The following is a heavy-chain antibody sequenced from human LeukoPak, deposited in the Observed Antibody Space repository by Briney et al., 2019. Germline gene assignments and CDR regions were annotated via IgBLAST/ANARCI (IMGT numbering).Heavy chain of an antibody. V-gene: IGHV3-33*01. CDR3: ATNSPREEYYFDY. J-gene: IGHJ4*02. CDR2: IWYDGSNK. D-gene: IGHD3-10*01. CDR1: GFTFSSYG. Sequence: PGRSLRLSCAASGFTFSSYGIHWVRQAPGKGLEWVAVIWYDGSNKYFSDSVKGRFTISRDNSKNTLYLQMNSLRAEDTAVYYCATNSPREEYYFDYWGQGTLVAVSS.